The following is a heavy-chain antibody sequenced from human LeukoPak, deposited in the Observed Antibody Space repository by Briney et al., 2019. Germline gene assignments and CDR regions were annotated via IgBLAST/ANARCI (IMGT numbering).Heavy chain of an antibody. V-gene: IGHV3-15*01. CDR3: TTERLGYCSGGSCDEFDY. CDR1: GFTFSSYA. CDR2: IKSKTDGGTT. D-gene: IGHD2-15*01. J-gene: IGHJ4*02. Sequence: GGSLRLSCEASGFTFSSYAMHWVRQAPGKGLEWVGRIKSKTDGGTTDYAAPVKGRFTISRDDSKNTLYLQMNSLKTEDTAVYYCTTERLGYCSGGSCDEFDYWGQGTLVTVSS.